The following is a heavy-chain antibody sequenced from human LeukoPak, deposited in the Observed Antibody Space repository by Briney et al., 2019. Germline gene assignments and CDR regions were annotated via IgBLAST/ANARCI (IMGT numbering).Heavy chain of an antibody. CDR2: IYYSGST. J-gene: IGHJ4*02. CDR1: GGSISSYY. D-gene: IGHD5-18*01. V-gene: IGHV4-59*01. Sequence: PSETLSLTCTVSGGSISSYYWSWIRQPPGKGLEWIGYIYYSGSTNYNPSLKSRVTISVDTSKNQFSLTLSSVTAADTAVYYCARGQKYIYGYTVTELGSRYFDYWGQGTLVTVSS. CDR3: ARGQKYIYGYTVTELGSRYFDY.